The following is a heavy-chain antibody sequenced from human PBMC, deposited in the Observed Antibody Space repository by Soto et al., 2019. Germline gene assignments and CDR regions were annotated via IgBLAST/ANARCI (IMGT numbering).Heavy chain of an antibody. J-gene: IGHJ6*02. V-gene: IGHV5-51*01. CDR1: GHSFTTFW. CDR2: IYPGDSDT. Sequence: GEALKISCQGSGHSFTTFWIAWVRQMPGQGLEWMGIIYPGDSDTRYSPSFQGQVTISADKSISTAYLQWSSLKASDTAMYYCARNGRSSYGMDVWGQGTTVTVSS. D-gene: IGHD1-1*01. CDR3: ARNGRSSYGMDV.